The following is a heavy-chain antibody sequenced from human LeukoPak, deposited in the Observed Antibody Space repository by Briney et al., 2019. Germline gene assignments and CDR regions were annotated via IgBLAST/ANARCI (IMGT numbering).Heavy chain of an antibody. V-gene: IGHV1-69*01. CDR3: ARDHRLQLENWFDP. D-gene: IGHD2-2*01. CDR1: GGTFSSYA. CDR2: IIPIFGTA. J-gene: IGHJ5*02. Sequence: GASVKVSCKASGGTFSSYAISWVRQAPGQGLEWMGGIIPIFGTAKYAQKFQGRVTITADESTSTAYMELSRLRSDVTAVDFYARDHRLQLENWFDPWGQGTLVTVSS.